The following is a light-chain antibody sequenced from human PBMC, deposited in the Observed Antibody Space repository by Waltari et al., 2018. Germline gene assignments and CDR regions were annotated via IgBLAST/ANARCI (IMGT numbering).Light chain of an antibody. V-gene: IGLV2-14*03. Sequence: QSALTQPASVSGSPGQSITISCTGTSSDVGTYNYVSWYQQHPGKAPKLLIYDVSYRPSGVSYPFSGSKSGNTASLTLAGLQAEDEADYYCSSYITTNTLELFGGGTSLTVL. CDR3: SSYITTNTLEL. CDR1: SSDVGTYNY. CDR2: DVS. J-gene: IGLJ3*02.